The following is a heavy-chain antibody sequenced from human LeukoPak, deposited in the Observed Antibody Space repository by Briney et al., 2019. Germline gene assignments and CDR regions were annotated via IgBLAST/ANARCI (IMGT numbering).Heavy chain of an antibody. V-gene: IGHV4-39*07. D-gene: IGHD3-10*01. Sequence: SETLSLTCTVSGGSISSSSYYWGWIRQPPGKGLEWIGEINHSGSTNYNPSLKSRVTISVDTSKNQFSLKRSSVTAADTAVYYCARVRGHPDYWGQGTLVTVSS. CDR2: INHSGST. CDR1: GGSISSSSYY. CDR3: ARVRGHPDY. J-gene: IGHJ4*02.